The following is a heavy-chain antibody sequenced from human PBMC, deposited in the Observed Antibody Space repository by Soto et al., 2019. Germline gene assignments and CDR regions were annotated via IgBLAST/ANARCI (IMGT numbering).Heavy chain of an antibody. J-gene: IGHJ4*02. CDR1: GYTFTVYY. V-gene: IGHV1-2*02. CDR3: ARLPYSYVSLYFFDF. CDR2: INPKSGGT. Sequence: QVQLVQSGAEVKKTGASVNVSCKASGYTFTVYYMHWVRQAPGQGLEWMGWINPKSGGTMYPQKFQGRVTMTWDTSISTAYMALTRLRSDDTAVYYCARLPYSYVSLYFFDFWGQGNLVTVSS. D-gene: IGHD5-18*01.